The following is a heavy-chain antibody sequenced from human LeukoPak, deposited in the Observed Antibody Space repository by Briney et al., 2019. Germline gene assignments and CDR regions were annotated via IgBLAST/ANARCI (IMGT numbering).Heavy chain of an antibody. V-gene: IGHV4-61*05. CDR3: ARHSSGSGGAFQY. Sequence: PSETLSLTCTVSGGSISSSPYYWSWIRQPPGKGLEWIGYMDDSGSTNYNPSLTSRVTISEDTSKNQLSLKLGSVTAADTAVYYCARHSSGSGGAFQYWGQGTPVTVSS. CDR1: GGSISSSPYY. CDR2: MDDSGST. J-gene: IGHJ4*02. D-gene: IGHD6-19*01.